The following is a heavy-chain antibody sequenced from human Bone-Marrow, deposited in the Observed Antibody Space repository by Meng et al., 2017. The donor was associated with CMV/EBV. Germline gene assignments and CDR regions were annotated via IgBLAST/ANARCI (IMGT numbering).Heavy chain of an antibody. V-gene: IGHV3-74*01. Sequence: GESLKISCAASGFTFNSHWMHWVRQAPGKGLVWVSRIHSDGNSTSYADTVKGRFTISRDNAKNMMFLQMNSLRAEDTAVYYCARRNNDYYAIDVWGQGTTVTVSS. J-gene: IGHJ6*02. CDR3: ARRNNDYYAIDV. CDR2: IHSDGNST. D-gene: IGHD2-8*01. CDR1: GFTFNSHW.